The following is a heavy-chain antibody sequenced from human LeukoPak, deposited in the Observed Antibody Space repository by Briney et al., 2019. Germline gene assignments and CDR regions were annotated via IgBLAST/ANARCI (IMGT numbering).Heavy chain of an antibody. V-gene: IGHV1-69*05. CDR1: GGTFSSYA. J-gene: IGHJ4*02. CDR2: IIPIFGTA. Sequence: SVTVSCKASGGTFSSYAISWVRQAPGQGLEWMGRIIPIFGTANYAQKFQGRVTITTDESTSTAYMELSSLRSEDTAVYYCVGTGYCSGGSCYSSDFDYWGQGTLVTVSS. CDR3: VGTGYCSGGSCYSSDFDY. D-gene: IGHD2-15*01.